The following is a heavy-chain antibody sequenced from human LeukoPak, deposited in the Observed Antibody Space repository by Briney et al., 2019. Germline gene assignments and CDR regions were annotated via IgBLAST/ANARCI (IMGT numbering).Heavy chain of an antibody. CDR3: ARQLGRGLWTFDF. V-gene: IGHV4-39*01. CDR2: IRYSGTT. CDR1: GGSISTGDYY. D-gene: IGHD7-27*01. J-gene: IGHJ4*02. Sequence: SETLSLTCTVSGGSISTGDYYWGWIRQSPGKGLEWIGIIRYSGTTYYNPSLKSRVTLSVDTSKNQFSLKLSSVTPAADTTVYYCARQLGRGLWTFDFWGQGTLVTVSS.